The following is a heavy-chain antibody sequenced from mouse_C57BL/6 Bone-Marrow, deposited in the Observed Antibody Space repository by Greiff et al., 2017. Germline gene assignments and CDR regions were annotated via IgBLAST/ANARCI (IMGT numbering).Heavy chain of an antibody. CDR1: GFNIKDDY. D-gene: IGHD1-1*01. V-gene: IGHV14-4*01. J-gene: IGHJ2*01. CDR2: IDPENGDT. CDR3: TTPATYYFDY. Sequence: VQLKESGAELVRPGASVKLSCTASGFNIKDDYMHWVKQRPEQGLEWIGWIDPENGDTAYASKFQGKATITADTSSNTAYLQLSSLTSEDTAVYYCTTPATYYFDYWGQGTTLTVSS.